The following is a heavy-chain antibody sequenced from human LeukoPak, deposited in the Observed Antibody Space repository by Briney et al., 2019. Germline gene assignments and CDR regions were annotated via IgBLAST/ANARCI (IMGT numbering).Heavy chain of an antibody. CDR2: MSGSGDKT. J-gene: IGHJ4*02. V-gene: IGHV3-23*01. CDR1: GFTFTSYA. Sequence: PGGSLRLSCAASGFTFTSYAMSWVRQAPGKGLEWVSAMSGSGDKTYYTDSVKGRFTISRDNSKDTVYLQMSGLRGEDTALYYCAKHRGYSSSWFFDDWGQGTLVTVSS. CDR3: AKHRGYSSSWFFDD. D-gene: IGHD6-13*01.